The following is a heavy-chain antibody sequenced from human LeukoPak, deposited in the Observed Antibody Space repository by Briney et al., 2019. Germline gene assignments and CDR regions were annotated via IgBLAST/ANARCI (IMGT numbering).Heavy chain of an antibody. CDR2: FNPEDGET. D-gene: IGHD3-22*01. Sequence: ASVKVSCKVSGYTLTELSMHWVRQAPGKGLEWMGGFNPEDGETIYAQKFQGRVTMTEDTSTDTAYMELSSLRSEDTAVYYCATYNYYDSSGYFDYWGQGTLVTVSS. V-gene: IGHV1-24*01. CDR1: GYTLTELS. CDR3: ATYNYYDSSGYFDY. J-gene: IGHJ4*02.